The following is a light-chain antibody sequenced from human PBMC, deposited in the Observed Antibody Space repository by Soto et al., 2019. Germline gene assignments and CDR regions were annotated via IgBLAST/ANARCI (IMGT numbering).Light chain of an antibody. V-gene: IGKV3-15*01. CDR3: QQYNNWPPWT. CDR1: QSVSIN. CDR2: GAS. Sequence: EIVMTQSPATLSVSPGERATLSCRASQSVSINLAWYQQKPGQAPRLLIYGASTRATVIPARFSGSGSGTECTLTLSSLQSEDCAVYYCQQYNNWPPWTFGQGIKVEI. J-gene: IGKJ1*01.